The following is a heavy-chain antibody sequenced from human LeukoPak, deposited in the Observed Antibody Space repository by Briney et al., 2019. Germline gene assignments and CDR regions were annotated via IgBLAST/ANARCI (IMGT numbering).Heavy chain of an antibody. J-gene: IGHJ4*02. Sequence: GGSLRLSCAASGFTFSSNGMQWVRQAPGKGLEWVAFIRYDGSNKYYADSVKGRFTISGDNSKNTLYLQMNSLRAEDTAVYYCATEEWSWGQGTLVTVSS. CDR1: GFTFSSNG. V-gene: IGHV3-30*02. D-gene: IGHD3-3*01. CDR2: IRYDGSNK. CDR3: ATEEWS.